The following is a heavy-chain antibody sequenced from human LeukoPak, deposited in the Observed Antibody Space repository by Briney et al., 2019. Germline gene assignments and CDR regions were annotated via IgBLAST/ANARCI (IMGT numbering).Heavy chain of an antibody. CDR1: GFTFSSYD. D-gene: IGHD2-21*02. J-gene: IGHJ4*02. Sequence: PGGSLRLSCAASGFTFSSYDMHWVRQVTGKGLEWVSAIGTAGDTYYPGSVKGRFTISRENAKNSLYLQMNSLRAGDTAVYYCARGLCGGDCYSSPGGYWGQGTLVTVSS. V-gene: IGHV3-13*01. CDR2: IGTAGDT. CDR3: ARGLCGGDCYSSPGGY.